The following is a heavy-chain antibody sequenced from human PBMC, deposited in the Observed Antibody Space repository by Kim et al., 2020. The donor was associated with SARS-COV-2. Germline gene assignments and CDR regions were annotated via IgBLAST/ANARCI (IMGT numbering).Heavy chain of an antibody. CDR3: ARVSTALYASGNYYYFDY. V-gene: IGHV4-30-4*01. CDR2: TCYSGST. CDR1: GGPIRSGDYY. D-gene: IGHD3-10*01. Sequence: SETLSLTCTVSGGPIRSGDYYWSWIRQPPGKGLEWIGNTCYSGSTYYNPSLKSRVTTSIDTPKNQFSLNLTSVTAADTAVYYCARVSTALYASGNYYYFDYWGQGTLVTVSS. J-gene: IGHJ4*02.